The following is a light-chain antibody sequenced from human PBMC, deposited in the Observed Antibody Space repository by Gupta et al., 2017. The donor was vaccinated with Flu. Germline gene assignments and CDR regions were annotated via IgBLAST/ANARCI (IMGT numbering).Light chain of an antibody. CDR3: GTWDSSLSAWV. CDR1: NSNIANNY. V-gene: IGLV1-51*01. J-gene: IGLJ3*02. Sequence: HSVLTQPPSVSAAPGHKVTISCSGRNSNIANNYVSWYQRLPGTGPKVLIYDNDKRPSGIPDRFSGSKSGASATLGITGLQTGDEADYYCGTWDSSLSAWVFGGGTRLTV. CDR2: DND.